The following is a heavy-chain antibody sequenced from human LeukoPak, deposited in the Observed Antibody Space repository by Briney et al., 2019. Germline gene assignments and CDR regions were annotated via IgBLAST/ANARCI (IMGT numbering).Heavy chain of an antibody. V-gene: IGHV3-21*01. J-gene: IGHJ4*02. CDR2: ISSSSSYI. Sequence: AGSLRLSCAASAFTFSSYSMNWVRQAPGKRLEWVSSISSSSSYIYYADSVKGRFTISRDNAKNSLYLQMNSLRAEDTAVYYCARDRYNWNDDIDYWGQGTLVTVSS. CDR1: AFTFSSYS. D-gene: IGHD1-20*01. CDR3: ARDRYNWNDDIDY.